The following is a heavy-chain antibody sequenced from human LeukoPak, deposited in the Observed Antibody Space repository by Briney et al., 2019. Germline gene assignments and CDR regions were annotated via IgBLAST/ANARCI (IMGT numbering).Heavy chain of an antibody. J-gene: IGHJ6*03. CDR1: GGSISSYY. V-gene: IGHV4-59*01. CDR2: IYYSGST. CDR3: ARTRVNWKGGYYYMDV. D-gene: IGHD1-1*01. Sequence: PSETLSLTCTVSGGSISSYYWSWIRQPPGKGLEWIGYIYYSGSTNYSPSLKSRVTISVDTSKNQFSLKLSSVTAADTAVYYCARTRVNWKGGYYYMDVWGKGTTVTISS.